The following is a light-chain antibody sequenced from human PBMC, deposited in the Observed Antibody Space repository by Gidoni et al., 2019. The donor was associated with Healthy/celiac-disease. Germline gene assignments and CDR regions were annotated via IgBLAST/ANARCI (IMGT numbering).Light chain of an antibody. Sequence: ELVMTQSPATLSVSPGERATLSCRARQSVSSNLAWYQQKPGQAPRLLIYGASTRATGIPARFSGSGSGTEFTLTISSLQSEDFAVYYCQQYNNWPPYTFGQXTKLEIK. CDR1: QSVSSN. J-gene: IGKJ2*01. CDR2: GAS. V-gene: IGKV3-15*01. CDR3: QQYNNWPPYT.